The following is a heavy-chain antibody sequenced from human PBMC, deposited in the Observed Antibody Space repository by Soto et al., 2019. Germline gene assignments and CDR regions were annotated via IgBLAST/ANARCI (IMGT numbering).Heavy chain of an antibody. Sequence: QGQMVQSWAAVHKPGSSVKVSCNASGGTFSSYAIRWVLQAYGQGREWMVGIITIYDTTNYAQKFHGRVMITADESTRTAYMELSSLRSEDTALDYCAISQGSSTSLAISYYYYYGMDVWGQGTTVTVS. V-gene: IGHV1-69*01. CDR2: IITIYDTT. CDR3: AISQGSSTSLAISYYYYYGMDV. CDR1: GGTFSSYA. J-gene: IGHJ6*02. D-gene: IGHD2-2*01.